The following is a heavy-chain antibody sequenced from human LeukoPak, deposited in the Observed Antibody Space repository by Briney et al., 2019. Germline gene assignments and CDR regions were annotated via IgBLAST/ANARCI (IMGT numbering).Heavy chain of an antibody. CDR1: GFSSSSFG. CDR3: ARFREYTYGPFDS. J-gene: IGHJ4*02. D-gene: IGHD5-18*01. Sequence: GGSLRLSCAASGFSSSSFGMNWVRQAPGKGREWVAVLSHDGRNKNYADSVKGRFIISRDNSKKTLYLQMNSLRGEDTAAYYCARFREYTYGPFDSWGQGTLVTVSS. CDR2: LSHDGRNK. V-gene: IGHV3-30*19.